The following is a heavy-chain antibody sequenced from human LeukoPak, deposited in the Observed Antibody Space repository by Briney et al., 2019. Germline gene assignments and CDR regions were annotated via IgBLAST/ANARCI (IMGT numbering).Heavy chain of an antibody. V-gene: IGHV1-46*01. CDR3: AREQGGGLSGSLGGLFASYHTYYYMGV. J-gene: IGHJ6*03. Sequence: ASVKVSCKASGYTFTMYYIHWVRQAPGQGLEWMGMINPNDGATTYTQRFQGRVTMTRDMSTTTVYMDLRSLRSEDTAVYFCAREQGGGLSGSLGGLFASYHTYYYMGVWGRGTTVTVSS. CDR1: GYTFTMYY. CDR2: INPNDGAT. D-gene: IGHD1-26*01.